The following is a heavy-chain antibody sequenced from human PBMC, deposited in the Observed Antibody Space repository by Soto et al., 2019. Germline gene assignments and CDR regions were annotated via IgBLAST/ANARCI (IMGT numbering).Heavy chain of an antibody. V-gene: IGHV4-30-4*01. CDR3: VRGGVTAIPIDY. J-gene: IGHJ4*02. CDR1: GGSISSGNYY. D-gene: IGHD2-21*02. Sequence: QVQLQESGPGLVKPSQTLSLTCTVSGGSISSGNYYWSWIRQPPGKGLEWIGYIYYSGSTYYNPSLKSRVIISVDTSKNQSSLKLSSVTAADTAVYYCVRGGVTAIPIDYWGQGTLVTVSS. CDR2: IYYSGST.